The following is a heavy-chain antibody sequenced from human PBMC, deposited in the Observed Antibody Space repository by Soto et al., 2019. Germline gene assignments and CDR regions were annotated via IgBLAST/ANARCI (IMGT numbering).Heavy chain of an antibody. CDR3: AAGGTRCLHSPIES. Sequence: QVQLVQSGAEVKKPGASVKVSCKVSGHTLTELSMHWVRLAPGKGLEWMGGFDPEDGETISAQKFQGRVTMTEDTSTDSTYLELSSLRSEDTAVYYYAAGGTRCLHSPIESWGQGTLVTISS. D-gene: IGHD1-1*01. CDR1: GHTLTELS. J-gene: IGHJ4*02. V-gene: IGHV1-24*01. CDR2: FDPEDGET.